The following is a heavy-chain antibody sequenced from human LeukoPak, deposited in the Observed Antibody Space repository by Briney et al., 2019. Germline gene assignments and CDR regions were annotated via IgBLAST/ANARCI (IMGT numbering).Heavy chain of an antibody. CDR2: IYYSGST. J-gene: IGHJ4*02. D-gene: IGHD5-12*01. CDR3: ARGRGYDPVVFYFDY. Sequence: PSETLSLTCNVSGVSISSSSYYWGWIRQPPGKGLEWIGSIYYSGSTYYNPSLKSRVTITLDTSKNQFSLNLTSVTAADTALYYCARGRGYDPVVFYFDYWGQGNLVTVSS. CDR1: GVSISSSSYY. V-gene: IGHV4-39*07.